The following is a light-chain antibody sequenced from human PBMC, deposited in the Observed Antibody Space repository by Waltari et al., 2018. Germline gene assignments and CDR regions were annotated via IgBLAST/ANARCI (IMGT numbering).Light chain of an antibody. Sequence: VLTQYPGTLSLSPGERATLPCRASQSLTKRYLAWYQQKPGQAPRLLIYGASSRAAGIPDRFSGSGSGTDFTLTISRLEPEDFAVYYCQQYGSSVLYTFGQGTKLEIK. CDR1: QSLTKRY. CDR3: QQYGSSVLYT. CDR2: GAS. V-gene: IGKV3-20*01. J-gene: IGKJ2*01.